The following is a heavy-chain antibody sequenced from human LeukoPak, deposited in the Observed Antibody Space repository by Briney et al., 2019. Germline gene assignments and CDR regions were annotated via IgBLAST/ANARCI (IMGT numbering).Heavy chain of an antibody. D-gene: IGHD6-13*01. J-gene: IGHJ4*02. V-gene: IGHV3-23*01. CDR1: GFTFSSYA. CDR2: ISGSGGST. CDR3: AKLSSSWLYYFDY. Sequence: PGGSLRLSCAASGFTFSSYAMSWVRQAPGKGREWVSAISGSGGSTYYADSVKGRFTITRDNSKNTLYLQMNSLRAEDTAVYYCAKLSSSWLYYFDYWGQGTLVTVSS.